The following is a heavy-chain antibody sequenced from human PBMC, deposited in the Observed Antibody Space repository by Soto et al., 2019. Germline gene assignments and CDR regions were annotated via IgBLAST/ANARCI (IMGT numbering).Heavy chain of an antibody. Sequence: QVHFEQSGAEVKEPGASVKVSCKASGYSFTSYHIHWVRQAPGQGLEWMGWINTADGVTRYSQKFQARVNITRDTSTSTAHMEVSSLKSEDTAMYYCARDLSGDGNSYFDYWGQGALVTVSS. V-gene: IGHV1-3*04. D-gene: IGHD1-7*01. J-gene: IGHJ4*02. CDR2: INTADGVT. CDR3: ARDLSGDGNSYFDY. CDR1: GYSFTSYH.